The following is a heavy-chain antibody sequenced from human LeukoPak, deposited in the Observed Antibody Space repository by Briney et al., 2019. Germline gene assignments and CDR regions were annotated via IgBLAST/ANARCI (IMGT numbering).Heavy chain of an antibody. V-gene: IGHV3-30-3*01. Sequence: GGSLRLSCAASGFTFSSYAMHWVRQAPGKGLEWVAVISYDGSNKYYADSVKGRFTISRDNSKNTLYLQMNSLRAEDTAVYYCARATLGYYDSSGYFDYWGQGTLVTVSS. CDR2: ISYDGSNK. CDR1: GFTFSSYA. D-gene: IGHD3-22*01. CDR3: ARATLGYYDSSGYFDY. J-gene: IGHJ4*02.